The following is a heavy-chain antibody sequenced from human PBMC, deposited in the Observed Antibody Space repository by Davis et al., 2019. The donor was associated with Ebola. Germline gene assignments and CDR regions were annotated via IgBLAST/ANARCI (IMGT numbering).Heavy chain of an antibody. J-gene: IGHJ4*02. D-gene: IGHD1-26*01. CDR2: IHYSGRT. CDR3: ARGGGVVGANGDS. V-gene: IGHV4-31*03. CDR1: GGSITSGGKY. Sequence: MPSETLSLTCTVPGGSITSGGKYWNWIREHPRKGLEWIGYIHYSGRTYYNPSLKSRVTISVDTSKNQFSLKLSSVTAAATAVYYCARGGGVVGANGDSWCQGTLVTVSS.